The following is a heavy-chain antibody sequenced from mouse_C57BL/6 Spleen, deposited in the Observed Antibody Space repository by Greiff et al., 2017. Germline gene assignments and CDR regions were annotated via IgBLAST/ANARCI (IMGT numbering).Heavy chain of an antibody. V-gene: IGHV1-82*01. J-gene: IGHJ1*03. Sequence: QVQLQQSGPELVKPGASVKISCKASGYAFSSSWMNWVKQRPGNGLEWIGRLYPGDGDTNYNGKFKGKATLTAAKSSSTAYMQRSSLTSEDSAVYCGARAYGNDVWGTGTTVTVSS. CDR1: GYAFSSSW. CDR3: ARAYGNDV. CDR2: LYPGDGDT. D-gene: IGHD2-1*01.